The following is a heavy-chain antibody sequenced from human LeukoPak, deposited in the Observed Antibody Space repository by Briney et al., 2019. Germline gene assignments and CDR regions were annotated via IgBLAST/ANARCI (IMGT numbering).Heavy chain of an antibody. CDR2: ISSSSSTI. Sequence: GGSLRLSCAASGFTFSSYSMNWVRQAPGKGLEWVSYISSSSSTIYYADSVKGRFTISRDNAKNSLYLQMNSLRAEDTAVYYCARVVEGLRYFVCYYYYYMDVWGKGTTVTVSS. CDR3: ARVVEGLRYFVCYYYYYMDV. J-gene: IGHJ6*03. V-gene: IGHV3-48*04. D-gene: IGHD3-9*01. CDR1: GFTFSSYS.